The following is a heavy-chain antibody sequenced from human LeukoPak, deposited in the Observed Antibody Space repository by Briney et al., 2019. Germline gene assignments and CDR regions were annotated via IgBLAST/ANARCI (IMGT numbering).Heavy chain of an antibody. J-gene: IGHJ4*02. CDR1: EFTFSHFA. V-gene: IGHV3-30*01. D-gene: IGHD5-24*01. Sequence: GGSLRLSCAVSEFTFSHFAMHWVRQAPGKGLEWVAVVSFHGNDGYYADSVKGRFTISRDNSKNTLYLQIDSLRAEDTAIYYCTRDAYNFNDFDYWGQGTLVTVSS. CDR2: VSFHGNDG. CDR3: TRDAYNFNDFDY.